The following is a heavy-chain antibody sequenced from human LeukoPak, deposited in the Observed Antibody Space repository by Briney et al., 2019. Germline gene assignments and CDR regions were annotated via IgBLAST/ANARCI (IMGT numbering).Heavy chain of an antibody. Sequence: GGSLRLSCAASGFTFSSYSMNWVRQAPGKGLEWVSSISSSSSYIYYADSVKGRFTISRDNAKNSLYLQMNSLRAEDTAVYYCAREWQGGIAAAGTRIEGDYWGQGTLVAVFS. CDR3: AREWQGGIAAAGTRIEGDY. D-gene: IGHD6-13*01. V-gene: IGHV3-21*01. J-gene: IGHJ4*02. CDR2: ISSSSSYI. CDR1: GFTFSSYS.